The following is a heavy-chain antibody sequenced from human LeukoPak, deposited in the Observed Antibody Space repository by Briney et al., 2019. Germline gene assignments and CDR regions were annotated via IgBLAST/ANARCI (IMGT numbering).Heavy chain of an antibody. V-gene: IGHV4-34*01. CDR1: GGSFSGYY. CDR3: ARRLVAWAVAGNFWFDP. J-gene: IGHJ5*02. Sequence: SETLSLTCAVYGGSFSGYYWSWIRQPPGKGLEWIGEINHSGSTNYNPSLKSRVTISVDTSKNQFSLKLSSVTAADTAVYYCARRLVAWAVAGNFWFDPWGQGTLVTVSS. D-gene: IGHD6-19*01. CDR2: INHSGST.